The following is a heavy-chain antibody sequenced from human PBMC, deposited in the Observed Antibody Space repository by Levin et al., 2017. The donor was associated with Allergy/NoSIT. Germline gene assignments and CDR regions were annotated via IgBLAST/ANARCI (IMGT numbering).Heavy chain of an antibody. V-gene: IGHV3-11*01. D-gene: IGHD3-22*01. CDR3: ATVNGMDYYDSTTYARLNYFDN. CDR2: IGTGGDDI. Sequence: GGSLRLSCAASGFIFSDYYMGWIRQAPGKGLEWLSYIGTGGDDISYADSVRGRFTISRDNAKNSLYLQMNNLRAEDTALYYCATVNGMDYYDSTTYARLNYFDNWGQGTLVTVSS. CDR1: GFIFSDYY. J-gene: IGHJ4*02.